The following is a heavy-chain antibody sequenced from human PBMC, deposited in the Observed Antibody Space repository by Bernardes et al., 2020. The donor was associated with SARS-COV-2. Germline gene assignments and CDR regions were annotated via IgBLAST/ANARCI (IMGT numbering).Heavy chain of an antibody. CDR3: VRQLAFCTPSSCSRMPNAFDS. CDR2: VIWDGDYT. CDR1: GFTFDDYG. J-gene: IGHJ4*02. V-gene: IGHV3-20*04. D-gene: IGHD1-1*01. Sequence: GGSLRLSCAVSGFTFDDYGMGWVRQVPGKGLEWVSSVIWDGDYTDYADSVKGRFTVSRDNSRNSLFLQMNSLRADDTALYYCVRQLAFCTPSSCSRMPNAFDSWGQGTLVTVSS.